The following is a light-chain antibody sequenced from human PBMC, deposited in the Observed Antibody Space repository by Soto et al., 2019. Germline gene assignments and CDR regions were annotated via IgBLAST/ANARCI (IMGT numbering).Light chain of an antibody. J-gene: IGLJ1*01. V-gene: IGLV1-47*01. CDR2: RNN. CDR3: AAWDDSLSGFYV. CDR1: SGTNY. Sequence: QSVLTQSPSASGTPVQTGTISCSGSSGTNYVYWYQQLPGTAPKLLIYRNNQRPSGVPDRFSGSQSGTSASLAISGLRSEDEADYYCAAWDDSLSGFYVFGTGTQLTVL.